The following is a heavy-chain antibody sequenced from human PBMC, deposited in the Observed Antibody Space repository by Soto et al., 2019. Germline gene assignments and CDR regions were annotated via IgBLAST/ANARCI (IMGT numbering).Heavy chain of an antibody. CDR1: GFTVSSNY. V-gene: IGHV3-53*04. Sequence: GGSLRLSCAASGFTVSSNYMSWVSQAQGKGLEWVSVIYSGGSTYYADSVKGRFTISRHNSKNTLYLQMNSLRAEDTAVYYCARGEQLAPRDYWGQGTLVPVSS. J-gene: IGHJ4*02. CDR2: IYSGGST. D-gene: IGHD6-6*01. CDR3: ARGEQLAPRDY.